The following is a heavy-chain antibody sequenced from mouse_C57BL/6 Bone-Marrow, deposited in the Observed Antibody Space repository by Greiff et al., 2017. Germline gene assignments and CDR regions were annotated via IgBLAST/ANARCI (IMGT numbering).Heavy chain of an antibody. V-gene: IGHV1-55*01. Sequence: QVQLQQPGAELVKPGASVKMSCKASGYTFTSYWITWVKQRPGQGLEWIGDIYPGSGSTNYNEKFKSKATLTVDTSSSPAYMQLSSLTSEDSAVYYCARRGWLLRDFDYWGQGTTLTVSS. D-gene: IGHD2-3*01. CDR2: IYPGSGST. CDR1: GYTFTSYW. J-gene: IGHJ2*01. CDR3: ARRGWLLRDFDY.